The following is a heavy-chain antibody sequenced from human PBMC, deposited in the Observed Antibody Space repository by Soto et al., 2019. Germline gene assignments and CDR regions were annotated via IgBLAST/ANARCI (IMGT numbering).Heavy chain of an antibody. CDR2: INHSGST. CDR1: GGSFSGYY. D-gene: IGHD6-13*01. J-gene: IGHJ6*02. V-gene: IGHV4-34*01. Sequence: SETLCLTCAVYGGSFSGYYWSWIRQPPGKGLEWIGEINHSGSTNYNPSLKSRVTISVDTSKNQFSLKLSSVTAADTAVYYCARQSTPQYSSSWYDYYYGMDVWGQGTTVTVSS. CDR3: ARQSTPQYSSSWYDYYYGMDV.